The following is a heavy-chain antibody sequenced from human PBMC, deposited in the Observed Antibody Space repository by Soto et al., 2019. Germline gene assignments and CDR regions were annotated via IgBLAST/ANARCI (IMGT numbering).Heavy chain of an antibody. D-gene: IGHD2-15*01. J-gene: IGHJ4*02. V-gene: IGHV3-30-3*01. CDR1: GFTFSSYA. Sequence: QVQLVESGGGVVQPGRSLRLSCAASGFTFSSYAMHWVHQAPGKGLEWVAVISYDGSNKYYADSVKGRFTISRDNSKNTLYLQMNSLRAEDTAVYYCARGSGYLDYWGQGTLVTVSS. CDR3: ARGSGYLDY. CDR2: ISYDGSNK.